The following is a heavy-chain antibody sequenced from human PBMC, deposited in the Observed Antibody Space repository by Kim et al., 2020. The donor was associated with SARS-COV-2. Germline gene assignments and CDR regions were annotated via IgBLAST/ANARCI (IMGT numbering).Heavy chain of an antibody. CDR1: GYSFTSYW. V-gene: IGHV5-51*01. CDR2: IYPGDSDT. J-gene: IGHJ5*02. CDR3: AKRXCFGELSEKDNWFDP. D-gene: IGHD3-10*01. Sequence: GASLQISCKGSGYSFTSYWIGWVRQMPGKGLEWMGIIYPGDSDTRYSPSFQGQVTLPADKSISTAYLQWSSLKASDTAMYYCAKRXCFGELSEKDNWFDPWGQGXXVTVSS.